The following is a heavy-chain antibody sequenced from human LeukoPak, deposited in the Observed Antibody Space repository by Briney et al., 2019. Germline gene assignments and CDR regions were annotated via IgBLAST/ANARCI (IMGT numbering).Heavy chain of an antibody. D-gene: IGHD3-16*01. J-gene: IGHJ5*02. Sequence: KSGGSLRLSCAASGFTFSSYSMNWVRQAPGKGLEWVSSISSSSSYIYYADSVKGRFTISRDNAKNSLYLQMNSLRAEDTAVYYCARDFGQVKNWFDPWGQGTLVTVSS. CDR2: ISSSSSYI. CDR1: GFTFSSYS. V-gene: IGHV3-21*01. CDR3: ARDFGQVKNWFDP.